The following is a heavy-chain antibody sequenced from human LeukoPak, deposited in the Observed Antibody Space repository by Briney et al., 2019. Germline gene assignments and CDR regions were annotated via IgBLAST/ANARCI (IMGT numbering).Heavy chain of an antibody. CDR2: INPNSGDT. D-gene: IGHD6-19*01. V-gene: IGHV1-2*02. CDR3: ARDLYSSGWTDAFDI. Sequence: RASVKVSCKAFGYTFTGYYMHWVRQAPGQGPEWMGWINPNSGDTNYSQKFQGRVSMTRDTSINTAYMELSRLTSDDTAVYYCARDLYSSGWTDAFDIWGQGTMVTVSS. J-gene: IGHJ3*02. CDR1: GYTFTGYY.